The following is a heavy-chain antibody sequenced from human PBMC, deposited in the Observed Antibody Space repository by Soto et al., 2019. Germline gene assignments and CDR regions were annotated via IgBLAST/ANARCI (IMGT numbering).Heavy chain of an antibody. CDR3: ARDAYDFWSGYYQGYDY. CDR1: GGSISSYY. CDR2: IYYSGST. D-gene: IGHD3-3*01. V-gene: IGHV4-59*01. J-gene: IGHJ4*02. Sequence: ETLSLTCTVSGGSISSYYWSWIRQPPGKGLEWIGYIYYSGSTNYNPSLKSRVTISVDTSKNQFSLKLSSVTAADTAVYYCARDAYDFWSGYYQGYDYWGQGTLVTVSS.